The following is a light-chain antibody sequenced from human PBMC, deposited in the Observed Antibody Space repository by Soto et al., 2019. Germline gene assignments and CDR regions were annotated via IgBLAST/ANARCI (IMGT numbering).Light chain of an antibody. J-gene: IGKJ1*01. CDR2: DAS. CDR1: RSINRW. V-gene: IGKV1-5*01. CDR3: QQYSAYWT. Sequence: DIQMTQSPSTLSASVGDRVTITCRASRSINRWLAWYQQKPGKAPKLIISDASNLENGVPSRFSGSGSGTEFTLTISSLQSDDFATYYCQQYSAYWTFGKGTKVDI.